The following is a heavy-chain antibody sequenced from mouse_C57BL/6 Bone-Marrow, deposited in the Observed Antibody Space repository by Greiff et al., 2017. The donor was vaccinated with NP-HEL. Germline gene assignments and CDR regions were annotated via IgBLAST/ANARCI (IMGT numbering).Heavy chain of an antibody. Sequence: QVQLQQPGAELVMPGASVKLSCKASGYTFTSYWMHWVKQRPGQGLEWIGEIDPSDSYTNYNQKFKGKSTLTVDKSSSTAYMQLSSLTSEDSAVYYGARWGFYYGSPYYAMDYWGQGTSGTVSS. CDR2: IDPSDSYT. CDR3: ARWGFYYGSPYYAMDY. CDR1: GYTFTSYW. D-gene: IGHD1-1*01. J-gene: IGHJ4*01. V-gene: IGHV1-69*01.